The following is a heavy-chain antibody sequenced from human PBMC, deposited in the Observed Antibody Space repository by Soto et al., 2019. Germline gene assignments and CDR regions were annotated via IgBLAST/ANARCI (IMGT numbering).Heavy chain of an antibody. D-gene: IGHD1-26*01. J-gene: IGHJ4*02. CDR1: GGSISSYY. V-gene: IGHV4-59*01. CDR2: IYYSGST. CDR3: ARDVGKVDY. Sequence: SETLSLTCTVSGGSISSYYWSWIRQPPGKGLEWIGYIYYSGSTNYNPSLKSRVTISVDTSKNQFSLKLSSVTAADTAVYYCARDVGKVDYWGQGTLVTVPQ.